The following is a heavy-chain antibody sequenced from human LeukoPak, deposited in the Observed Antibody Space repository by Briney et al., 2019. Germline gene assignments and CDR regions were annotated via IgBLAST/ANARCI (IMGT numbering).Heavy chain of an antibody. D-gene: IGHD2-2*01. J-gene: IGHJ4*02. Sequence: ASVKLSCKASRYTFTGYYIHWVRQSPGHRLECMSWMNPNSGGTNHAQKFQGRVTMTRDTSISTAYRELSRLRSDDTAVYYCARSGSRTSPLDYWGQGTLVTVSS. CDR1: RYTFTGYY. CDR3: ARSGSRTSPLDY. V-gene: IGHV1-2*02. CDR2: MNPNSGGT.